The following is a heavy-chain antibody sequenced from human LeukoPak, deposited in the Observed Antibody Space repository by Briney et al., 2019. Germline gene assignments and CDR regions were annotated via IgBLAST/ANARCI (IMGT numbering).Heavy chain of an antibody. V-gene: IGHV1-18*01. CDR2: ISAYNGNT. CDR3: ARVPRIYYGSGSYRMDV. Sequence: GASVKVSCKASGYTFTSYGISWVRQAPGQGLEWMGWISAYNGNTNYAQKLQGRVTMTTDTSTSTAYMELRSLRSDDTAVYYCARVPRIYYGSGSYRMDVWGKGTTVTVSS. CDR1: GYTFTSYG. J-gene: IGHJ6*04. D-gene: IGHD3-10*01.